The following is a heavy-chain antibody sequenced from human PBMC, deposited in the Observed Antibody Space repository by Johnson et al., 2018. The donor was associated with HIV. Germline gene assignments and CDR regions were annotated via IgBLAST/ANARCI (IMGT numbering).Heavy chain of an antibody. Sequence: VQLVESGGGLVKPGGSLRLSCAASGFTVSSNYMSWVRQAPGKGLEWVSVIYSGGSTYYADSVKGRFTISRDNSKNTLYLQMNSLRVEDTAVYYCASGAYSSSLTFDIWGQGTMVTVSS. CDR2: IYSGGST. V-gene: IGHV3-66*01. J-gene: IGHJ3*02. D-gene: IGHD6-6*01. CDR1: GFTVSSNY. CDR3: ASGAYSSSLTFDI.